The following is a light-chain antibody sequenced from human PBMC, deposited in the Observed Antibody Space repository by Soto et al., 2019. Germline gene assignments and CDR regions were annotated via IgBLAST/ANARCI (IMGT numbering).Light chain of an antibody. CDR3: LLSYNGPYV. CDR2: DTS. Sequence: QAVVTQEPSLTVSPGGTVTLTCGSSTGAVTSGHYPYWFQQKPGQAPRTLIYDTSNKHSWTPARFSGSLLGDNAALTLSGAQPEDEAEYYCLLSYNGPYVFGTGTKLTVL. J-gene: IGLJ1*01. V-gene: IGLV7-46*01. CDR1: TGAVTSGHY.